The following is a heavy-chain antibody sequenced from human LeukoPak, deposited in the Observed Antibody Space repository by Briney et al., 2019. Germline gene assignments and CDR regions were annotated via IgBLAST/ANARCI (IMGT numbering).Heavy chain of an antibody. V-gene: IGHV4-59*01. D-gene: IGHD6-13*01. CDR1: GGSISSYY. Sequence: SETLSLTCTVSGGSISSYYWSWIPQPPGKGLEWIGYIYYNGSTNYNPSLKSRVTISVDTSKNQFSLKLSSVTAADTAVYYCAKGSSRGNWFDPWGQGTLVTVSS. J-gene: IGHJ5*02. CDR2: IYYNGST. CDR3: AKGSSRGNWFDP.